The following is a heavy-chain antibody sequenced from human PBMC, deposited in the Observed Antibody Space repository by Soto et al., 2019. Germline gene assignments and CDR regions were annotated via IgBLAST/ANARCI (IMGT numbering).Heavy chain of an antibody. J-gene: IGHJ4*02. Sequence: QITLRESGPTVVKPTQTLTLTCTFSGFSLNTPGGGVGWIRQPPGKALEWVALLYWDDDKRYNPSLKRRLVITKDSARNPVALTMTNGDPVATATYYFAHLVTADDSEYFEFWGQGSLVPVSP. CDR1: GFSLNTPGGG. V-gene: IGHV2-5*02. CDR2: LYWDDDK. D-gene: IGHD3-3*01. CDR3: AHLVTADDSEYFEF.